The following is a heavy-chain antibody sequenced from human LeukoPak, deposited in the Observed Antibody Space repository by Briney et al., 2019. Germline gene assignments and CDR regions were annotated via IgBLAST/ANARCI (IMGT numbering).Heavy chain of an antibody. D-gene: IGHD3-10*01. J-gene: IGHJ4*02. CDR2: IILIFGTA. Sequence: SVKVSCKASGGTFSSYAISWVRQAPGQGLEWMGGIILIFGTANYAQKFQGRVTITADESTSTAYMELSSLRSEATAVYYCARIGPLLWFGELFSDYWGQGTLVTVSS. CDR1: GGTFSSYA. V-gene: IGHV1-69*13. CDR3: ARIGPLLWFGELFSDY.